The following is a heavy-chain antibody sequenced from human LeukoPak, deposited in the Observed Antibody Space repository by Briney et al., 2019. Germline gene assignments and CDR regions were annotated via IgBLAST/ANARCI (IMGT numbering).Heavy chain of an antibody. Sequence: GGSLRLSCAASGFTFSSYSMNWVRQAPGKGLEWVSSISSSSSYIYYADSVKGRFTISRDNAKNSLYLQMNSLRAEDTAVYYCARVDARYSYGMDYYGMDVWGQGTTVTVSS. CDR2: ISSSSSYI. CDR1: GFTFSSYS. J-gene: IGHJ6*02. D-gene: IGHD5-18*01. V-gene: IGHV3-21*01. CDR3: ARVDARYSYGMDYYGMDV.